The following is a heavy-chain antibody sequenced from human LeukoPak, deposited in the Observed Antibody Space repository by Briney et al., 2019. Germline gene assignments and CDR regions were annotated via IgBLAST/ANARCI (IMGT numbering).Heavy chain of an antibody. V-gene: IGHV3-23*01. J-gene: IGHJ6*01. Sequence: HPGGSLRLSCAASGLTFSSFAMSWVRRAPGKGLEWVSGVSGSGDNTLYADPVKRRFTISRDNSKNTLHLEMNSLRAEDTAIHACAKMKGHPLPKYYMDVWGQGTTVTVSS. CDR2: VSGSGDNT. CDR1: GLTFSSFA. CDR3: AKMKGHPLPKYYMDV. D-gene: IGHD1-26*01.